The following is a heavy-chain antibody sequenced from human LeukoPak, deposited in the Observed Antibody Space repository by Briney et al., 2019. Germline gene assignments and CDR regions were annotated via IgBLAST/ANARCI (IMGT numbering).Heavy chain of an antibody. Sequence: GGSPRLSCAASGLTFSSYAMHWVRQAPGKGLEWIAVISYDGGNKYYAYSVKGRITISRDNSKKTVYLQMTSPRAEDTALYYCTSRDLSSSWYPHYWREGSLATV. CDR2: ISYDGGNK. CDR3: TSRDLSSSWYPHY. V-gene: IGHV3-30-3*01. CDR1: GLTFSSYA. J-gene: IGHJ4*01. D-gene: IGHD6-13*01.